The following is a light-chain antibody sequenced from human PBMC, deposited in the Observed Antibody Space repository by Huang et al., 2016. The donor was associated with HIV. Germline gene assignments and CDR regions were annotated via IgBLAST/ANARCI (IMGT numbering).Light chain of an antibody. Sequence: DIQMTQSPSSLSASVGDRVTITCRTSQSISSYLNWYQQKPGKAPKLLIYAASSRQSGVPSRFSGSGSGTDFTLTISSLQPEDFATYYCQQSYNTPQTFGQGTKVEIK. J-gene: IGKJ1*01. CDR2: AAS. CDR3: QQSYNTPQT. V-gene: IGKV1-39*01. CDR1: QSISSY.